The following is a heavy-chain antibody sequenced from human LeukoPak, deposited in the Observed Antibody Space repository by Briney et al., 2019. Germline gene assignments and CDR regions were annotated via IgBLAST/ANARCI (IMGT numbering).Heavy chain of an antibody. CDR2: IYPGDSDT. J-gene: IGHJ4*02. V-gene: IGHV5-51*01. Sequence: ESLKICCKTAGYSFSNYWIGWVRQMPGKGLEWKRIIYPGDSDTRYSPSFQGQVTISADKTISTAYLQWSSLKASDTAMYYCASLHVHTTMALGYWGQGTLVTVSS. CDR3: ASLHVHTTMALGY. CDR1: GYSFSNYW. D-gene: IGHD5-18*01.